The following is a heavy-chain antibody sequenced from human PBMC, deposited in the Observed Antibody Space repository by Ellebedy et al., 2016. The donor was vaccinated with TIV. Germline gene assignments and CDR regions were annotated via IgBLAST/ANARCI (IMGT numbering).Heavy chain of an antibody. CDR1: GGSISSSNW. CDR2: IYHSGST. V-gene: IGHV4-4*02. J-gene: IGHJ5*02. CDR3: ARDALGIPAAMGAWFDP. Sequence: MPGGSLRLSCAVSGGSISSSNWWSCVRQPPGKGLEWIGEIYHSGSTTYNPSLKSRVTIPVDKSNNQYSLKLSSVTAADTAVDYCARDALGIPAAMGAWFDPWGQGTLVTVSS. D-gene: IGHD2-2*01.